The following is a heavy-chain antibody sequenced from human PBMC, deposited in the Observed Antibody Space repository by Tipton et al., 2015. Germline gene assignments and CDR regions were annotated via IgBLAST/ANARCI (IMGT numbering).Heavy chain of an antibody. V-gene: IGHV4-34*01. CDR1: GGSFYTYY. CDR2: IYHSGTT. CDR3: ARGGSPIIEMAYHHYGLDV. Sequence: TLSLTCSLSGGSFYTYYGTWIRQPPGQGLEWIGEIYHSGTTNCNPSLRGRFTISLRTPKNQLSLKVDSVTAADTAIYYCARGGSPIIEMAYHHYGLDVWGQGTTVTVSS. D-gene: IGHD5-24*01. J-gene: IGHJ6*02.